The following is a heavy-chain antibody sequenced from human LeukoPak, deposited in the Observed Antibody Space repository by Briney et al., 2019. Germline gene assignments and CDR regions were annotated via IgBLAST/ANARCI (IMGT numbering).Heavy chain of an antibody. J-gene: IGHJ3*02. CDR2: ISSSSSYI. D-gene: IGHD3-10*01. Sequence: GGSLRLSCAASGFTFSSYSMNWVRQAPGKGLEWVSSISSSSSYIYYADSVKGRFTISRDNAKNSLYLQMNSLRAEDTAVYYCARVGLGILGAFDIWGQGTMVTVSS. V-gene: IGHV3-21*01. CDR3: ARVGLGILGAFDI. CDR1: GFTFSSYS.